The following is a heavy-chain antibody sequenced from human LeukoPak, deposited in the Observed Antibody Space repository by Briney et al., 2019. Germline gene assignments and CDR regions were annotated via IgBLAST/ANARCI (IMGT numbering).Heavy chain of an antibody. V-gene: IGHV4-61*02. Sequence: SQTLSLTCTVSSGPITRGTFYWNWIRQPAGKGLEWIGRIYTSGKSNYNPSLEGRVTMSVDTTKNQFSLKLNFVTAADTAVYYCARGHDYGDYCFDPWGQGTLVTVSS. CDR2: IYTSGKS. D-gene: IGHD4-17*01. CDR1: SGPITRGTFY. CDR3: ARGHDYGDYCFDP. J-gene: IGHJ5*02.